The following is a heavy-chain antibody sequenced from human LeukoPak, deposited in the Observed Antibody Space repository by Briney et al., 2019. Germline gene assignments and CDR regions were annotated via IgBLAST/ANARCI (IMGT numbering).Heavy chain of an antibody. CDR3: ATANNWNYALGY. Sequence: ASVKVSCKASGYTFTSYGISWVRQAPGQGLEWMGWISAYNGNTNSVQKFQGRVTMTTDKSTGTAHMELRSLRSDDTAMYYCATANNWNYALGYWGQGTLVTVSS. CDR2: ISAYNGNT. V-gene: IGHV1-18*01. CDR1: GYTFTSYG. J-gene: IGHJ4*02. D-gene: IGHD1-7*01.